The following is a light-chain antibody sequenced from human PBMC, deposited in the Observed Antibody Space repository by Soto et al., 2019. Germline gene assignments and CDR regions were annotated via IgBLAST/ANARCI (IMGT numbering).Light chain of an antibody. Sequence: DIQMTQSPSSLSASVGDRVTITCRASQSMSSYLNWYQQKPGKAPKLLSYAASSLQSGVPSRFSGSGSGTDFTLTISSLQPEDFATYYCQQSYSTKLTFGGGTKVEIK. CDR2: AAS. CDR1: QSMSSY. J-gene: IGKJ4*01. V-gene: IGKV1-39*01. CDR3: QQSYSTKLT.